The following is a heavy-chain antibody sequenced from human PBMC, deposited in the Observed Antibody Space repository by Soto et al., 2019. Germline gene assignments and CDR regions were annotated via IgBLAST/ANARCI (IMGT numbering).Heavy chain of an antibody. V-gene: IGHV3-23*01. CDR3: ARRGSGSYYDY. D-gene: IGHD1-26*01. J-gene: IGHJ4*02. CDR2: ISGSGGST. CDR1: GFTFSSYA. Sequence: EVQLLESGGGLVQPGGSLRLSCAASGFTFSSYAMRWVRQAPAKGMEWVSAISGSGGSTYYAGSVKGRFTISRDNSKNTLYLQMTSRRAEDTAVYYCARRGSGSYYDYWCQGPLVSVSS.